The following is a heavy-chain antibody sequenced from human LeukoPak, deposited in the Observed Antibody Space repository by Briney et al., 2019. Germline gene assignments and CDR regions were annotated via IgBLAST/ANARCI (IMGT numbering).Heavy chain of an antibody. CDR3: TRDPLRYLRVGHYDY. CDR1: GFTFSTSA. J-gene: IGHJ4*02. D-gene: IGHD3-9*01. Sequence: GGSLRLSCAASGFTFSTSAMNWVRQVPGKGLEWVSSIDYDSSHIYYAASVRGRFTISRDNARDSVYLQMDSLRVEDTAVYYCTRDPLRYLRVGHYDYWGQGTLVTVSS. CDR2: IDYDSSHI. V-gene: IGHV3-21*01.